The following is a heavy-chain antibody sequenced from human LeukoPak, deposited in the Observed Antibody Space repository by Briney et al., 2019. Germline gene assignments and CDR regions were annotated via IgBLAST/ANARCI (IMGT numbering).Heavy chain of an antibody. CDR1: GFTFKNYA. V-gene: IGHV3-23*01. J-gene: IGHJ4*02. D-gene: IGHD4-17*01. CDR2: ISGSGGST. CDR3: AKQATVTTKTDFDY. Sequence: GGSLRLSCAASGFTFKNYAMNWVRQAPGKGLEWVSAISGSGGSTYYADSVKGRFTISRDNSKNTLYLQMNSLRAEDTAVYYCAKQATVTTKTDFDYWGQGTLVTVSS.